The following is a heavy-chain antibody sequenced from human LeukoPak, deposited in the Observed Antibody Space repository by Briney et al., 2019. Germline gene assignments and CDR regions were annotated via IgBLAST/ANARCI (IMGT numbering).Heavy chain of an antibody. CDR1: GFTFSSNW. Sequence: PGGSLRLSCAASGFTFSSNWMSWVRQAPGKGLEWVANIKHDASEKYYVDSVKGRFTISRDNAKNSLYLQMNSLRAEDTAVYYCASAALWRRGTVDTVSS. D-gene: IGHD6-13*01. CDR3: ASAAL. V-gene: IGHV3-7*01. CDR2: IKHDASEK. J-gene: IGHJ2*01.